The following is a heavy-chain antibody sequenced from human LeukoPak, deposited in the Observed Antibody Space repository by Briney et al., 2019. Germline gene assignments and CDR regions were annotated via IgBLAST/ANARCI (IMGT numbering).Heavy chain of an antibody. CDR1: GFTFSSYG. CDR2: IRYDGSNK. V-gene: IGHV3-30*02. J-gene: IGHJ4*02. D-gene: IGHD3/OR15-3a*01. CDR3: AKDRVFGPSEYYFDY. Sequence: GGSLRLSCAASGFTFSSYGMHWVRQAPGGGLEWVAFIRYDGSNKYYADSVKGRFTISRDNSKNTLYLQMNSLRAEDTAVYYCAKDRVFGPSEYYFDYWGQGTLVTVSS.